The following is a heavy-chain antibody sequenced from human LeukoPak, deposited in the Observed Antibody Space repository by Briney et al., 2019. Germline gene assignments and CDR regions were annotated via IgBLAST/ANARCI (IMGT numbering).Heavy chain of an antibody. Sequence: PSETLSLTCTVSGGAISSSSYYWGWIRQPPGKGLEWIGSIYYSGSTYYNPSLKSRVTISVDTSKNQFSLKLSSVTAADTAVYYCASSFYDSSGYYPYYFDYWGQGTLVTVSS. V-gene: IGHV4-39*01. CDR2: IYYSGST. D-gene: IGHD3-22*01. J-gene: IGHJ4*02. CDR1: GGAISSSSYY. CDR3: ASSFYDSSGYYPYYFDY.